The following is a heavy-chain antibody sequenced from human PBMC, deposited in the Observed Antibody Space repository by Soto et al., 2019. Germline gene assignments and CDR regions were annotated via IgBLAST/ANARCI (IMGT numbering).Heavy chain of an antibody. D-gene: IGHD3-10*01. CDR2: IIPIFGTA. Sequence: SVKVSCKASGGTFGSYAISWVRQAPGQGLEWMGGIIPIFGTANYAQKFQGRVTITADESTSTAYMELSSLRSEDTAVYYCARGGITMVRGVIIPYYYYGMDVWGQGTTVTVSS. CDR1: GGTFGSYA. CDR3: ARGGITMVRGVIIPYYYYGMDV. J-gene: IGHJ6*02. V-gene: IGHV1-69*13.